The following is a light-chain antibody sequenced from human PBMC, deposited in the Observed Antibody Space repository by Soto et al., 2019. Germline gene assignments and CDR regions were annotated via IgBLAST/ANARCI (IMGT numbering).Light chain of an antibody. Sequence: QSVLTQPASVSGSPGQSITISCTGTSSDVGGYNYVSWYQHHPGKAPKLIIYDVTNRPSGVSNPFSGSKSGNTASLTISGLQPEDEADYYCGSYTTSNTRQIVFGTGTMVTVL. CDR1: SSDVGGYNY. CDR3: GSYTTSNTRQIV. J-gene: IGLJ1*01. V-gene: IGLV2-14*03. CDR2: DVT.